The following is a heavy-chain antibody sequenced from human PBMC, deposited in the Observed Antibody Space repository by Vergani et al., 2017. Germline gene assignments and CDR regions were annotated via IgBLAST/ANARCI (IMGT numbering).Heavy chain of an antibody. D-gene: IGHD2-15*01. CDR2: IIPIFGTA. J-gene: IGHJ5*02. CDR3: ARGVVVAATREDWFDP. CDR1: GGTFSSYA. Sequence: QVQLVQSGAEVKKPGSSVKVSCKASGGTFSSYAISWVRQAPGQGLEWMGRIIPIFGTANYAQKFQGRVTITGVESTSTAYMELSSLRSEETAVYYCARGVVVAATREDWFDPWGQGTLVTVSS. V-gene: IGHV1-69*13.